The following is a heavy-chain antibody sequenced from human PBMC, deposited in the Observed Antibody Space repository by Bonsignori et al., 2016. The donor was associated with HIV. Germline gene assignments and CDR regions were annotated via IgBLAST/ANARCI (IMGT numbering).Heavy chain of an antibody. V-gene: IGHV1-8*01. CDR3: ARDPKARDDDAFDI. CDR2: MNPNSGNT. Sequence: ASVKVSCKASGYTFTSYDINWVRQATGQGLEWMGWMNPNSGNTGYAQKFQGRVTMTRNTSISTAYMELSSLRSEDTAMYYCARDPKARDDDAFDIWGQGTVVTVSS. D-gene: IGHD5-24*01. J-gene: IGHJ3*02. CDR1: GYTFTSYD.